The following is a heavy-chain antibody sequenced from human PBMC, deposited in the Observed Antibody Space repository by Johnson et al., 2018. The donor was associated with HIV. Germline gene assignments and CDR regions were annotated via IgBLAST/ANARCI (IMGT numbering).Heavy chain of an antibody. D-gene: IGHD1-26*01. J-gene: IGHJ3*02. CDR3: AIIPPGGAGKGAGAFDI. CDR1: GFTFSSYA. V-gene: IGHV3-30-3*01. Sequence: QVQLVESGGGVVQPGRSLRLSCAASGFTFSSYAMHWVRQAPGKGLEWVAVISYDGSNKYYADSVKGRFTISRDNSKNTLYLQMNSLRAEDTAVYYCAIIPPGGAGKGAGAFDIWGQGTMVTVSS. CDR2: ISYDGSNK.